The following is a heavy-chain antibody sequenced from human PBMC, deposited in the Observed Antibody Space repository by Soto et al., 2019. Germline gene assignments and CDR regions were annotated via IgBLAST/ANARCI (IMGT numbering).Heavy chain of an antibody. J-gene: IGHJ2*01. D-gene: IGHD4-17*01. CDR2: IRSKSYGKTT. V-gene: IGHV3-49*03. Sequence: PGGSLRLSCSTSGFTFGDYGMTWFRQAPGKGLEWVGLIRSKSYGKTTEYAASATGRFTISRDDSKRIAYLQMNSLKADDTAVYYCTRERWDYGDTKWYFDLWGRGTLVTVSS. CDR1: GFTFGDYG. CDR3: TRERWDYGDTKWYFDL.